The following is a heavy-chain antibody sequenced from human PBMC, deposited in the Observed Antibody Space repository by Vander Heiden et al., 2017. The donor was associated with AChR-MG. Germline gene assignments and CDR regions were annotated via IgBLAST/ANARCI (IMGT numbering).Heavy chain of an antibody. Sequence: QVQLVESGGGVVQPGRSLRLSCAASGFTFSCYGLHWVRQAPGKGLEWVAVIWYDGSNKYYADSVKGRFTISRDNSKNTLYLQMNSLRAEDTAVYYCARESSAFDIWGQGTMVTVSS. J-gene: IGHJ3*02. CDR1: GFTFSCYG. CDR3: ARESSAFDI. V-gene: IGHV3-33*01. CDR2: IWYDGSNK.